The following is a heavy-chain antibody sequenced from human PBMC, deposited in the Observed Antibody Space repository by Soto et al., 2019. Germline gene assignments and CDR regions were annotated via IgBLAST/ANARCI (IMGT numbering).Heavy chain of an antibody. CDR2: IYHSGST. Sequence: QVQLLESGPGLVKPSETLSLICTVSGGSIRSSHWWSWVRQPPGKGLERIGEIYHSGSTNLDPSLKSRVTLSVDKAKNQFSLKLTSVTAADTAVYYCARDKATVGGSNLYDPWGQGILVTVSS. J-gene: IGHJ5*02. CDR1: GGSIRSSHW. D-gene: IGHD3-16*01. CDR3: ARDKATVGGSNLYDP. V-gene: IGHV4-4*02.